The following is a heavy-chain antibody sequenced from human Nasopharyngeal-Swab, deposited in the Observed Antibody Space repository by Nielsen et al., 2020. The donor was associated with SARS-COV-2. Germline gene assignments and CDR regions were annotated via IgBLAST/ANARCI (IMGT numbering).Heavy chain of an antibody. CDR1: GFTFRSYT. V-gene: IGHV3-48*02. Sequence: GESLKISCAASGFTFRSYTLNWARQAPGKGLEWVSYISSSSTTIYYTGSVRGRFTISRDNAKNSLFLQMNSLRDEDTAVYYCARDIYPGAYGMDVWGQGTTVTVSS. J-gene: IGHJ6*02. CDR2: ISSSSTTI. D-gene: IGHD2-2*02. CDR3: ARDIYPGAYGMDV.